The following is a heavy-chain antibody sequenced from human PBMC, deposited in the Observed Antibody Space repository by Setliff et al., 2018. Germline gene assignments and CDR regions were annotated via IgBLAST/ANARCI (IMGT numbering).Heavy chain of an antibody. CDR3: ARESYYYYMDV. CDR2: IYAGGST. Sequence: PSETLSLTCTVSGGSISSGSHYWSWIRQPAGKGLEWIGRIYAGGSTNYNPSLKSRVTISVDMSKNQLSLKLSSVTAADTAVYYCARESYYYYMDVWGKGTTVT. J-gene: IGHJ6*03. CDR1: GGSISSGSHY. V-gene: IGHV4-61*02.